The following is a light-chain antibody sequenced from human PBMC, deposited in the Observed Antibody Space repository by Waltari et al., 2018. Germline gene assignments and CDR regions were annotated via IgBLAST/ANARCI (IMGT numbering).Light chain of an antibody. CDR1: QSVSSY. CDR3: QKYSSSPPYS. V-gene: IGKV3-20*01. J-gene: IGKJ2*03. CDR2: GAS. Sequence: TQSPATLSLSPGERATLSCRASQSVSSYLAWYQQKPGQAPRLLIYGASSRATGVPDRFSGSGSGTEFTLTISSLEPEDFAVYYCQKYSSSPPYSFGQGTKVEIK.